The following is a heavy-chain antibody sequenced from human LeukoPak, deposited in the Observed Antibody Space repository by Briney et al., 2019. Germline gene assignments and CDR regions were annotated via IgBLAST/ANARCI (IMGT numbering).Heavy chain of an antibody. CDR2: IYPGDSDT. V-gene: IGHV5-51*01. CDR3: ARHLSGSYLHDAFDI. CDR1: GYSFTSYW. Sequence: GESLKISCKGSGYSFTSYWIGGVRQMPGKGLEWMGIIYPGDSDTRYSPSFQGQVTISADKSISTAYLQWSSLKASDTAMYYCARHLSGSYLHDAFDIWGQGTMVTVSS. D-gene: IGHD1-26*01. J-gene: IGHJ3*02.